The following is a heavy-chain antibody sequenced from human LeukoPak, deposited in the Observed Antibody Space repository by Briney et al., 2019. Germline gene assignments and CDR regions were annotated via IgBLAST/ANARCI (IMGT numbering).Heavy chain of an antibody. CDR3: ARGGVGATTYVWFDP. V-gene: IGHV1-69*06. J-gene: IGHJ5*02. Sequence: SVKVSCKASGGTFSNYAISWVRQAPGQGLEWMGGIIPMFDTANYAQKFQDRVTINADKSTSTAYMQLSSLRSEDTAVYYCARGGVGATTYVWFDPWGQGTLVTVSS. D-gene: IGHD1-26*01. CDR1: GGTFSNYA. CDR2: IIPMFDTA.